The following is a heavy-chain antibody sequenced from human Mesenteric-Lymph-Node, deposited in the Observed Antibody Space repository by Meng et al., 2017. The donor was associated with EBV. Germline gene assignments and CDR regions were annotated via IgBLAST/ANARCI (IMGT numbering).Heavy chain of an antibody. CDR1: GGSITTHNW. J-gene: IGHJ5*02. Sequence: QVQLPQWGQGPLNPSGTVPLTCAVYGGSITTHNWWSWVRQPPGKGLQWIGEVFHSGTTNSNASLRSRLTISVDKSKNQFSLKLTSVTAADTAVYYCAKANSSVRSSWFDPWRQGTLVTVSS. CDR3: AKANSSVRSSWFDP. D-gene: IGHD3-10*01. CDR2: VFHSGTT. V-gene: IGHV4-4*02.